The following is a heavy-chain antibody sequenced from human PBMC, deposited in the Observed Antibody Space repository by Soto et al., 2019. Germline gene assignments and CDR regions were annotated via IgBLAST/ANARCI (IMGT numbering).Heavy chain of an antibody. V-gene: IGHV4-59*01. Sequence: ETLSLTCTVSGGSISSYYWSWIRQPPGKGLEWIGYIYYSGSTNYNPSLKSRATISVDTSKNQFSLKLSSVTAADTAVYYCARVNPGYCSGGSCYFFNWFDPWGQGTLVTVSS. D-gene: IGHD2-15*01. CDR3: ARVNPGYCSGGSCYFFNWFDP. J-gene: IGHJ5*02. CDR1: GGSISSYY. CDR2: IYYSGST.